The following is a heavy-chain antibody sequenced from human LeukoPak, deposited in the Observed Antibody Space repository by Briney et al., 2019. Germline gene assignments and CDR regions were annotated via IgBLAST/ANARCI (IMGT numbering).Heavy chain of an antibody. D-gene: IGHD6-13*01. CDR3: AREPPYSSSWTVFDS. V-gene: IGHV3-30*04. CDR2: ISYDGSNK. J-gene: IGHJ4*02. CDR1: GFTFSSYA. Sequence: GSLRLSCAASGFTFSSYAMHWVRQAPGKGLEWVAVISYDGSNKYYADSVKGRFTISRDNAKNSLYLQMNSLRAEDSALYYCAREPPYSSSWTVFDSWGQGTLVTVSS.